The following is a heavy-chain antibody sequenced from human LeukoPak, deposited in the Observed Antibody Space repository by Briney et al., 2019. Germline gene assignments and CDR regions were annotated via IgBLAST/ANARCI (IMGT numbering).Heavy chain of an antibody. CDR2: ISGSGGST. J-gene: IGHJ6*02. CDR3: AKAGKLRYFDWSNKPHYGMDV. CDR1: GFTFSSYA. V-gene: IGHV3-23*01. D-gene: IGHD3-9*01. Sequence: GGSLRLSCAASGFTFSSYAMSWVRQAPGKGLERVSAISGSGGSTYYADSVKGRFTISRDNSKNTLYLQMNSLRAEDTAVYYCAKAGKLRYFDWSNKPHYGMDVWGQGTTVTVSS.